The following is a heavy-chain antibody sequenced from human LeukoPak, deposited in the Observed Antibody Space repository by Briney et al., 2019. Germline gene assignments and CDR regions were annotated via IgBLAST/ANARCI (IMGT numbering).Heavy chain of an antibody. J-gene: IGHJ3*02. D-gene: IGHD6-13*01. CDR2: INPSGGST. CDR3: APGIAAAGTIGHGGFDAFDI. Sequence: ASVKVSCKASGYTFTSYYMHWVRQAPGQGLEWMGIINPSGGSTSYAQKFQGRVTMTRDMSTSTVYMELSRLRSDDTAVYYCAPGIAAAGTIGHGGFDAFDIWGQGTMVTVSS. CDR1: GYTFTSYY. V-gene: IGHV1-46*01.